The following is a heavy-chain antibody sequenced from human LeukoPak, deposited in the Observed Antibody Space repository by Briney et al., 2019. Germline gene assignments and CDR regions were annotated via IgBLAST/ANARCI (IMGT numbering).Heavy chain of an antibody. CDR1: GYTFIRYY. CDR3: ARLGDRGAFDI. CDR2: ISPSGGIT. Sequence: GGSVRVSCKASGYTFIRYYMHWVRQAPGQGLEWMGVISPSGGITTYAQKFQGRVTMTMDTSTSTVYMELSSLRSEDTAVYYCARLGDRGAFDIWGQGTMVTVSS. D-gene: IGHD1-26*01. J-gene: IGHJ3*02. V-gene: IGHV1-46*01.